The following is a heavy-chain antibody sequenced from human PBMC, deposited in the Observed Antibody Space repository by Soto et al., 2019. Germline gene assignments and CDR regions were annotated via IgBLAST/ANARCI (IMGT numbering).Heavy chain of an antibody. CDR3: ARGSTIVRGAPSWFDP. Sequence: QVQLVQSGAEVKKPGSSVKVSCKASGGTFSRYTINWVRQAPGQGLEWMGRIIPIAAIANYTQKFQGRVTITVDKTSTPAYMDVSSLRSDDTAVYYCARGSTIVRGAPSWFDPWGQGTLVTVSS. J-gene: IGHJ5*02. CDR2: IIPIAAIA. V-gene: IGHV1-69*02. CDR1: GGTFSRYT. D-gene: IGHD3-10*01.